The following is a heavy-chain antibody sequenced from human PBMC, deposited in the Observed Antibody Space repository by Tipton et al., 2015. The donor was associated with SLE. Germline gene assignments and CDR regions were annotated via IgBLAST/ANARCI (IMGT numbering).Heavy chain of an antibody. D-gene: IGHD2-21*02. CDR1: GDSITSYY. V-gene: IGHV4-59*01. CDR3: ARLNDATAIASFDY. CDR2: IYYNGHT. J-gene: IGHJ4*02. Sequence: LRLSCTVSGDSITSYYWNWIRQLPGKGLEWIGYIYYNGHTNYSPSLKSRVTLSVDTSKNQFSLTLSSVTAADTAVYYCARLNDATAIASFDYWGQGNLVTVSS.